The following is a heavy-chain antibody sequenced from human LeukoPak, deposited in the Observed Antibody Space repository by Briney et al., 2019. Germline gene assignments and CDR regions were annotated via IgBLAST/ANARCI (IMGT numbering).Heavy chain of an antibody. D-gene: IGHD3-3*01. CDR1: GFTFSNYG. Sequence: GGSLRLSCAASGFTFSNYGMQWVRQAPGKGLEWVAVISHDGTTTFYADSVKGRFTISRDNSKNTLDLQMDSLRAEDTAVYYCAKDKDFWSGYYRGVTNYYGMDVWGQGTTVTVSS. CDR2: ISHDGTTT. J-gene: IGHJ6*02. V-gene: IGHV3-30*18. CDR3: AKDKDFWSGYYRGVTNYYGMDV.